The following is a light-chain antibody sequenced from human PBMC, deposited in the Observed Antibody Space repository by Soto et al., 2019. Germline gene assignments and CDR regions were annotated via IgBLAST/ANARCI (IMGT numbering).Light chain of an antibody. CDR1: QSVSSSY. CDR3: QQYSVLPRT. CDR2: GAS. V-gene: IGKV3-20*01. Sequence: VLPQSPSTLSLSPGERSTLSCISSQSVSSSYLAWYQQKPGQAPRLLIYGASSRATGIPDRFSGSGSGTDFTLTISRLEPEDFAVYYCQQYSVLPRTFGQGTKVDVK. J-gene: IGKJ1*01.